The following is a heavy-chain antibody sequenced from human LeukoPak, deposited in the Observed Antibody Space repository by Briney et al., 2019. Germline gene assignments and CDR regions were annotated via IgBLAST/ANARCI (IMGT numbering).Heavy chain of an antibody. CDR2: ISYDGSNK. V-gene: IGHV3-30*04. CDR3: ARGLLRFLEPLLMGIDY. J-gene: IGHJ4*02. D-gene: IGHD3-3*01. Sequence: PGRSLRLSCAASGFTFSSYAMHWVRQAPGKGLEWVAVISYDGSNKYYADSVKGRFTISRDNSKNTLYLQMNSLRAEDTAVYYCARGLLRFLEPLLMGIDYWGQGTLVTVSS. CDR1: GFTFSSYA.